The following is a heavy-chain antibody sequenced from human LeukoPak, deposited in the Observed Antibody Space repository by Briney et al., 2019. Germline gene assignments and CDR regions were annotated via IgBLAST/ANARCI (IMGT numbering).Heavy chain of an antibody. D-gene: IGHD2-2*01. V-gene: IGHV1-2*02. CDR3: ARAQRTVSGLDV. J-gene: IGHJ6*02. Sequence: ASVWVSCKASGYTLTAYYIHWVRQAPGQGLEWMGWMNPHSGGTNYAQNFRARVSMTTDTSINTAYLELTGLTSDDTALYYCARAQRTVSGLDVWGQGTTVTVSS. CDR2: MNPHSGGT. CDR1: GYTLTAYY.